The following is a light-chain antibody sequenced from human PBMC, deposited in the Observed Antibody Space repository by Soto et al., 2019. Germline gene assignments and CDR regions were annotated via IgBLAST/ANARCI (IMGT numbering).Light chain of an antibody. CDR3: QQYGSSPYT. J-gene: IGKJ2*01. Sequence: EIVVTQSPGTLSLSPGERAALSCRASQSVSSSYLAWYQQKPGQAPRLLIYGASSRATGSPDRFSGSGSGTDFTLTISRLEPEDFAVYYCQQYGSSPYTFGQVNKLEIK. CDR1: QSVSSSY. CDR2: GAS. V-gene: IGKV3-20*01.